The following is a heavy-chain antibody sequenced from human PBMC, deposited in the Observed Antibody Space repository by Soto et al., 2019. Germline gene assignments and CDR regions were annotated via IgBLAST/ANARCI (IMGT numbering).Heavy chain of an antibody. CDR2: ISGSGGST. CDR1: GFSVSIYA. D-gene: IGHD3-16*01. V-gene: IGHV3-23*01. CDR3: AKGGKIYYYYGMDV. Sequence: PSCSLKLSSAASGFSVSIYAMSGVRQAPGKGLEWVSAISGSGGSTYYADSVKGRFTISRDNSKNTLYLQMNSLRAEDTAVYYCAKGGKIYYYYGMDVWAQGTAVTVSS. J-gene: IGHJ6*02.